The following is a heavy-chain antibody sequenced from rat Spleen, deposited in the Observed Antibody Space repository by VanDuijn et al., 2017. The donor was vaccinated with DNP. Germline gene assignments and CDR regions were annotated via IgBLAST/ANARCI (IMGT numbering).Heavy chain of an antibody. J-gene: IGHJ2*01. CDR2: IWGDGST. CDR1: GFSLTSYH. Sequence: VQLKESGPGLVKSSETLSLTCTVSGFSLTSYHVSWVRQPPGKGLEWMGVIWGDGSTAYNSALKSRLSINRDTSKSQVFLKMSSLKTEDTATYYCARVDTIYWGQGVMVTISS. D-gene: IGHD2-1*01. V-gene: IGHV2-32*01. CDR3: ARVDTIY.